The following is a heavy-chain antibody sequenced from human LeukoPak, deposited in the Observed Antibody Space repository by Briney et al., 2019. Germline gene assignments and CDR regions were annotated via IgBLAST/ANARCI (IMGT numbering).Heavy chain of an antibody. CDR2: ISGSDGST. J-gene: IGHJ5*02. CDR3: AKGGAVASIRNWFDP. Sequence: PGGSLRLSCAASGFTFSSYAMSWVRQAPGKGLEWVSTISGSDGSTYYADSVKGRFTISRDNSKNTLYLQMNSLRADDTAVYYCAKGGAVASIRNWFDPWGQGTLVTVSS. D-gene: IGHD6-19*01. CDR1: GFTFSSYA. V-gene: IGHV3-23*01.